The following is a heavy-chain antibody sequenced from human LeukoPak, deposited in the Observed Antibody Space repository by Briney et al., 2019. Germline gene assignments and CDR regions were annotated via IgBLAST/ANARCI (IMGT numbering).Heavy chain of an antibody. J-gene: IGHJ4*02. CDR2: IKSKTDGGTT. CDR1: GFTFSNAW. V-gene: IGHV3-15*01. Sequence: GGSLRLSGAASGFTFSNAWMSWVRQAPGKGLEWVGRIKSKTDGGTTDYAAPVKGRFTISRDDSKNTLYLQMNSLKTEDTAVYYCTTSTTVTTGDYWGQGTLVTVSS. D-gene: IGHD4-17*01. CDR3: TTSTTVTTGDY.